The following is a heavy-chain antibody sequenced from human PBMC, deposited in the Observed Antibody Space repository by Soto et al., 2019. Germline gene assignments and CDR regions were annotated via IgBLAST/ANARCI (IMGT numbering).Heavy chain of an antibody. V-gene: IGHV3-23*01. D-gene: IGHD1-7*01. CDR2: ISGSGGST. CDR3: ANAGGSTGGRTPTDY. J-gene: IGHJ4*02. Sequence: EVQLLESGGGWVQPGGSLRRSCAASGFTFSSYAMSWVRQAPGKGLEWVSAISGSGGSTYYADSVKGRFTISRHNSKNTLYLQMNSLRAEATAVYSWANAGGSTGGRTPTDYWGQGTLVTFSS. CDR1: GFTFSSYA.